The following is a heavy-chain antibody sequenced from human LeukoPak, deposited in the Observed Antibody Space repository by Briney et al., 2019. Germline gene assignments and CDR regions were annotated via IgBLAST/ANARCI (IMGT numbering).Heavy chain of an antibody. Sequence: SETLSLTCTVSGGSISSYYWSWIRQPPGKGLEWIGYIYYSGSTNYNPSLKSRVTISVDTSKNQFSLKLSSVTAADTAVYYCVRDRSDSSGYPKRAYYFDYWGRGTLVTVSS. D-gene: IGHD3-22*01. CDR2: IYYSGST. CDR3: VRDRSDSSGYPKRAYYFDY. CDR1: GGSISSYY. J-gene: IGHJ4*02. V-gene: IGHV4-59*01.